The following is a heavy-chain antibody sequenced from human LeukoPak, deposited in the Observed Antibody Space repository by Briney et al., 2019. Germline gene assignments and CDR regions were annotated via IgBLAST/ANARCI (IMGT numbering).Heavy chain of an antibody. D-gene: IGHD3-22*01. J-gene: IGHJ5*02. CDR2: IYYSGST. CDR1: GGSISSGGYY. Sequence: PSQTPSLTCTVSGGSISSGGYYWSWIRQHPGKGLEWIGYIYYSGSTYYNPSLKSRVTISVDTSKNQFSLKLSSVTAADTAVYYCARDDTDYYDSSGYFPWGQGTLVTVSS. V-gene: IGHV4-31*03. CDR3: ARDDTDYYDSSGYFP.